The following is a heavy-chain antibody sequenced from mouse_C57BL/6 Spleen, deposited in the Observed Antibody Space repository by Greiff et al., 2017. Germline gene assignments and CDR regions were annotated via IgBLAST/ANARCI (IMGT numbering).Heavy chain of an antibody. CDR1: GYAFTNYL. V-gene: IGHV1-54*01. J-gene: IGHJ3*01. Sequence: QVQLQQSGAELVRPGTSVKVSCKASGYAFTNYLIEWVKQRPGQGLEWIGVINPGSGGTNYNEKFKGKATLTADKSSSTAYMQLSRLTSEDSAVYFCARSGDYARFAYWGQGTLVTVSA. D-gene: IGHD2-4*01. CDR3: ARSGDYARFAY. CDR2: INPGSGGT.